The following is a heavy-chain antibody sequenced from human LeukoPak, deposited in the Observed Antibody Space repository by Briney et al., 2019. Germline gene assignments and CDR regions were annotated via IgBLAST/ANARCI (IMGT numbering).Heavy chain of an antibody. CDR2: IDPSDSYT. V-gene: IGHV5-10-1*01. CDR1: GYSFTSYW. D-gene: IGHD3-9*01. J-gene: IGHJ4*02. Sequence: RGESLKISCKGSGYSFTSYWISWVRQMPGKGLEWMGRIDPSDSYTNYSPSFQGHVTISADKSISTAYLQWSSLKASDTAMYCCARHRDDILTGFDYWGQGTLVTVSS. CDR3: ARHRDDILTGFDY.